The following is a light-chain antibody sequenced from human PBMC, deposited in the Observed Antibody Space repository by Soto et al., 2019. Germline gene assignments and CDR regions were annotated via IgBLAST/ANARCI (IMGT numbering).Light chain of an antibody. CDR2: GAS. CDR3: QQYNDWPRT. J-gene: IGKJ1*01. CDR1: QTINNN. V-gene: IGKV3-15*01. Sequence: VMTQDPAPPSVSPGERATLSCMASQTINNNIAWYQLKDGQVPRLLIYGASTRATDIPARFSGSGSGTEFTLTISSLQSEDFAVYYCQQYNDWPRTFGQGTKVDIK.